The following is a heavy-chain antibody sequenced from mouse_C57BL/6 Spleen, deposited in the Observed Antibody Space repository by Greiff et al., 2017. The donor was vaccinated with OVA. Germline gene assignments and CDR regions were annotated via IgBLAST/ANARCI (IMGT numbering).Heavy chain of an antibody. CDR3: ARQKGYYDYDWYFDV. V-gene: IGHV5-6*01. CDR1: GFTFSSYG. Sequence: DVHLVESGGDLVKPGGSLKLSCAASGFTFSSYGMSWVRQTPDKRLEWVATISSGGSYTYYPDSVKGRFTISRDNAKNTLYLQMSSLKSEDTAMYYCARQKGYYDYDWYFDVWGTGTTVTVSS. CDR2: ISSGGSYT. J-gene: IGHJ1*03. D-gene: IGHD2-4*01.